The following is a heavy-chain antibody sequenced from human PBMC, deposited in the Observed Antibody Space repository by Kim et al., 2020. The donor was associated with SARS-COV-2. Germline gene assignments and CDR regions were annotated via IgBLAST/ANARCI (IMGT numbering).Heavy chain of an antibody. Sequence: SETLSLTCTVSGGSISSYYWNWIRQPPGKGLEWIGYIYYSVSTNYNPSLKSRVTMSVDTSKNQISLKLSSVTAADTAVYYCARGVTHAYSFEYWGQGTLVTVSS. CDR1: GGSISSYY. CDR2: IYYSVST. V-gene: IGHV4-59*01. D-gene: IGHD5-18*01. CDR3: ARGVTHAYSFEY. J-gene: IGHJ4*02.